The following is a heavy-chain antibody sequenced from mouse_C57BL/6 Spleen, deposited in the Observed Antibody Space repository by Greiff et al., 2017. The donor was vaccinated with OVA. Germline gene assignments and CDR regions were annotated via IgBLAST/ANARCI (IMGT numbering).Heavy chain of an antibody. Sequence: VKLVESGPGLVAPSQSLSITCTVSGFSLTSYGVSWVRQPPGKGLEWLGVIWGDGSTNYHSALISRLSISKDNSKSQVFLKLNSLQTDDTATYYCAKQGNDYDVDAMDYWGQGTSVTVSS. CDR3: AKQGNDYDVDAMDY. V-gene: IGHV2-3*01. CDR2: IWGDGST. J-gene: IGHJ4*01. CDR1: GFSLTSYG. D-gene: IGHD2-4*01.